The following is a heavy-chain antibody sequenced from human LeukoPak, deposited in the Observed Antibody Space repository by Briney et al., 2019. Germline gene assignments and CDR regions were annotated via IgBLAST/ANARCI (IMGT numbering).Heavy chain of an antibody. V-gene: IGHV1-69*13. Sequence: TVKVSCKASGGTFSSYAISCVRQAPGQGLEWMGGIIPIFGTANYAQKFQGRVTITADESTSTAYMELSSLRSEDTAVYYCARESRDLPTVTTFDYWGQGTLVTVSS. CDR1: GGTFSSYA. J-gene: IGHJ4*02. D-gene: IGHD4-17*01. CDR2: IIPIFGTA. CDR3: ARESRDLPTVTTFDY.